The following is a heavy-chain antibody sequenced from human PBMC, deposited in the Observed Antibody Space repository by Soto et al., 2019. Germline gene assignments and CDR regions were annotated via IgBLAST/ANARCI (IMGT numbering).Heavy chain of an antibody. CDR2: IIPIFGTA. V-gene: IGHV1-69*06. J-gene: IGHJ6*02. CDR3: ARGGYSYDSHYYGMDV. Sequence: GASVKVSCKASGGTFSSYAISWVRQAPGQGLEWMGGIIPIFGTANYAQKFQGRVTITADKSTSTAYMELSSLRSGDTAVYYCARGGYSYDSHYYGMDVWGQGTTVTVSS. CDR1: GGTFSSYA. D-gene: IGHD5-18*01.